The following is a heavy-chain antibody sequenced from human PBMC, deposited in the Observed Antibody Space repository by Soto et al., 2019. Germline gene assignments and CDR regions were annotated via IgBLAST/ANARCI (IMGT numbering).Heavy chain of an antibody. J-gene: IGHJ5*02. Sequence: SETLSLTCTVSGGSISSYYWSWIRQPPGKGLEWIGNIYSSGSTNYNPSLKSRVTISVDTSNNQFSLKLSSVTAADTAVYYCARLKNDIAVVGFDPWGQGTLVTVSS. V-gene: IGHV4-59*01. CDR3: ARLKNDIAVVGFDP. CDR1: GGSISSYY. D-gene: IGHD2-2*01. CDR2: IYSSGST.